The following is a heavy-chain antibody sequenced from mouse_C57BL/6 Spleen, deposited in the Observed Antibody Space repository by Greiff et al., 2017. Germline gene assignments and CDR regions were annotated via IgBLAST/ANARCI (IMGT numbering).Heavy chain of an antibody. Sequence: QVQLQQSGAELVKPGASVKISCKASGYAFSSYWMNWVKQRPGKGLEWIGQIYPEDGDTNYNGKFKGKATLTADKSSSTAYMQLSSLTSEDSAVYFCARKDGYDYFDYWGQGTTLTVSS. CDR3: ARKDGYDYFDY. D-gene: IGHD2-2*01. CDR2: IYPEDGDT. J-gene: IGHJ2*01. V-gene: IGHV1-80*01. CDR1: GYAFSSYW.